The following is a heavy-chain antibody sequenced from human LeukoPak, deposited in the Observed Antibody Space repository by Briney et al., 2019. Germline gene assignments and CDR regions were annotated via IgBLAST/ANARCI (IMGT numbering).Heavy chain of an antibody. J-gene: IGHJ4*02. CDR1: GDSIYSVDPY. V-gene: IGHV4-30-4*01. D-gene: IGHD6-6*01. CDR3: ARHRYTSSSSYFDF. CDR2: IYYSGST. Sequence: SQTLSLTCTVSGDSIYSVDPYWSWIRQPPGKGLEWIGYIYYSGSTYYNPSLKSRVTISMDTSKNQFSLRLSSVTAADTAVYYCARHRYTSSSSYFDFWGQGTLVTVSS.